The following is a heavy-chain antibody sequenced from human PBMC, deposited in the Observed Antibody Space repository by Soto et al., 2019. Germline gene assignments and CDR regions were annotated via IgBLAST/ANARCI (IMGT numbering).Heavy chain of an antibody. CDR3: ARDYYYDSRSSSVNWFDP. CDR2: INMDGTKT. J-gene: IGHJ5*02. CDR1: EFTFRKYW. V-gene: IGHV3-74*01. D-gene: IGHD3-22*01. Sequence: GGSLSLSCVASEFTFRKYWMHWVRQAPGKGLVWVSRINMDGTKTAYADSVKGRFTVSRDNANNTLYLQMNSLGVEDTAVYYCARDYYYDSRSSSVNWFDPWGQGTLVTVSS.